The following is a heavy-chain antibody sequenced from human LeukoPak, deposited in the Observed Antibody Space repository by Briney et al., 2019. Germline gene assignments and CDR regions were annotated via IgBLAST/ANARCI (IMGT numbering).Heavy chain of an antibody. V-gene: IGHV3-30*02. J-gene: IGHJ4*02. CDR2: IRYDGSNK. CDR1: GFTFSSYD. CDR3: AKDRGYGDYLTF. D-gene: IGHD4-17*01. Sequence: GGSLRLSCAASGFTFSSYDIHWVRQAPGKGLEWVAFIRYDGSNKYYADSVRGRFTISRDNSKNTLYLQMNSLRAEDTAVYYCAKDRGYGDYLTFWGQGTLVTVSS.